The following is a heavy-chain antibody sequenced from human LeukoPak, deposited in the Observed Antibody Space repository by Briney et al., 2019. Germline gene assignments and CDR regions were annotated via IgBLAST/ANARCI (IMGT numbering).Heavy chain of an antibody. V-gene: IGHV3-7*03. J-gene: IGHJ4*02. CDR1: GFTFSSYW. CDR2: IKQDGSEK. D-gene: IGHD6-19*01. Sequence: GGSLRLSCAASGFTFSSYWMSWVRQAPGKGLEWVANIKQDGSEKYYVDSVKGRFTISRDNAKNALYLQMNSLRAEDTAVYYCAKDSSGWYSAIDYWGQGTLVTVSS. CDR3: AKDSSGWYSAIDY.